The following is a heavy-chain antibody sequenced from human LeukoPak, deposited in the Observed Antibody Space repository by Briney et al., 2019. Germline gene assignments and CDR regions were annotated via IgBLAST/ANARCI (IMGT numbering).Heavy chain of an antibody. CDR2: IYYSGST. CDR3: ARAKKTFRYFDL. Sequence: SETLSLTCTVSGGSISSGDSYWSWIRQPPGRGLEWIGYIYYSGSTYYKQSPKSRVTISVDMSKNQFSLKLSSVTAADTAVCYCARAKKTFRYFDLWGRGTLVTVSS. CDR1: GGSISSGDSY. V-gene: IGHV4-30-4*01. J-gene: IGHJ2*01.